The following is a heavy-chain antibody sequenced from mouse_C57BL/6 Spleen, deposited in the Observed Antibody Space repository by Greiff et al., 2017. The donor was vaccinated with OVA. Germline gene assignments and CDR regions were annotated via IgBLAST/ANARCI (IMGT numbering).Heavy chain of an antibody. J-gene: IGHJ3*01. CDR2: ISSGGSYT. Sequence: EVKVVESGGDLVKPGGSLKLSCAASGFTFSSYGMSWVRQTPDKRLEWVATISSGGSYTYYPDSVKGRFTISRDNAKNTLYLQMSSLKSEDTAMYYCAGRYDYDGGFAYWGQGTLVTVSA. CDR3: AGRYDYDGGFAY. V-gene: IGHV5-6*02. CDR1: GFTFSSYG. D-gene: IGHD2-4*01.